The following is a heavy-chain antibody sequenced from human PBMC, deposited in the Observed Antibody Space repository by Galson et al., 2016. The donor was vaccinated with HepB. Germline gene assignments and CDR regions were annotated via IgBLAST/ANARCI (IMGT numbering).Heavy chain of an antibody. CDR1: GFTFSSYA. D-gene: IGHD5-12*01. V-gene: IGHV3-23*01. CDR2: ISGSGGTT. CDR3: AKVFLVGTAAAYDI. Sequence: SLRLSCAASGFTFSSYAMSWVRQAPGKGLEWVSVISGSGGTTYYADSVKGRFTISRDNSKNTLYVQMNSLTAEDTAIYYCAKVFLVGTAAAYDIWGQGTMVIVSS. J-gene: IGHJ3*02.